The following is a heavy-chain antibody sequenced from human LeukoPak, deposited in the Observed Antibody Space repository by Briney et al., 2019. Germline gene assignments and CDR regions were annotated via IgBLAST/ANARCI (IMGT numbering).Heavy chain of an antibody. D-gene: IGHD3-22*01. Sequence: SETLSLTCAVSGYSISSGYYWGWIRPPPGKGREGIGSIYHSGSTYYNPSLKSRVTISVDTSKNQFSLKLSSVTAADTAVYYCARRGYYDSWGQGTMVTVSS. CDR2: IYHSGST. CDR1: GYSISSGYY. CDR3: ARRGYYDS. V-gene: IGHV4-38-2*01. J-gene: IGHJ4*02.